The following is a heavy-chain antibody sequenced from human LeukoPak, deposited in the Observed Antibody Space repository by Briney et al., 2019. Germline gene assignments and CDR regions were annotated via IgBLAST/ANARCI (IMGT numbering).Heavy chain of an antibody. CDR3: AVGVRGSGSYQIWGHAFDI. CDR1: GYTFTSYG. Sequence: VASVKVSCKASGYTFTSYGISWVRQAPGQGLEWMGWISAYNGNTNYAQKLQGRVTMTTDTSTSTAYMELRSLRSEDTAVYYCAVGVRGSGSYQIWGHAFDIWGQGTMVTVSS. J-gene: IGHJ3*02. CDR2: ISAYNGNT. D-gene: IGHD3-10*01. V-gene: IGHV1-18*01.